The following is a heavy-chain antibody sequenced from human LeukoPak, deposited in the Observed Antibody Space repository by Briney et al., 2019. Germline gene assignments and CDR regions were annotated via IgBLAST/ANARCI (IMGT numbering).Heavy chain of an antibody. D-gene: IGHD1-14*01. Sequence: PSETQSLTCAVYGGSFSGYYWSWIRQPPGKGLEWIGEINHSGSTNYNPSLKSRVTISVDTSKNQFSLKLSSVTAADTAVYYCARGRSRFDPWGQGTLVTVSS. CDR3: ARGRSRFDP. CDR1: GGSFSGYY. CDR2: INHSGST. V-gene: IGHV4-34*01. J-gene: IGHJ5*02.